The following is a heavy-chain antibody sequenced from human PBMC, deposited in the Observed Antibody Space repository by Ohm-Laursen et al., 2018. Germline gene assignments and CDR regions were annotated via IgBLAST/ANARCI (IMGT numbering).Heavy chain of an antibody. J-gene: IGHJ2*01. CDR3: ARTTQYGEFIPWYFDL. D-gene: IGHD4-17*01. Sequence: SLRLSCTASGFTFSDYNMNWVRQAPGKGLEWVSSISSTATYIHAVDSLRGRVTISRDNAKNSLYLQMNSLRAEDTAVYYCARTTQYGEFIPWYFDLWGRGTLVTVSS. CDR1: GFTFSDYN. CDR2: ISSTATYI. V-gene: IGHV3-21*01.